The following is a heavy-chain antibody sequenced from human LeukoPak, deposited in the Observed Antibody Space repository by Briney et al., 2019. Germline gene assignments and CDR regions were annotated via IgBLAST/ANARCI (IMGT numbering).Heavy chain of an antibody. J-gene: IGHJ4*02. CDR2: IVPILGTA. CDR3: ARVPQGSSWPYYFDY. V-gene: IGHV1-69*04. CDR1: GGTFSTYA. D-gene: IGHD6-13*01. Sequence: SVKVSCKASGGTFSTYAISLVRQAPGQGLEWVGRIVPILGTANYAQNFQGRVTITADRSTTTAYMELSSLRSEDTAVYYCARVPQGSSWPYYFDYWGQGTLVTVSS.